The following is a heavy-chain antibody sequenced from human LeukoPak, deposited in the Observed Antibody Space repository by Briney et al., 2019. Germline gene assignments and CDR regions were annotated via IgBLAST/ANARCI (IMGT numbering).Heavy chain of an antibody. J-gene: IGHJ3*02. V-gene: IGHV3-15*01. CDR1: GFTFSNAW. Sequence: GGSLRLSCAASGFTFSNAWMSWVRQAPGKRLEWFGRIKSNTDGGTTDYAAPVKGRFTISRDDSKNTLYPQMNRMKTEDTAVYYCTRDTVQYYDFWSGYYGFDAFDIWGQGTMVTVSS. D-gene: IGHD3-3*01. CDR2: IKSNTDGGTT. CDR3: TRDTVQYYDFWSGYYGFDAFDI.